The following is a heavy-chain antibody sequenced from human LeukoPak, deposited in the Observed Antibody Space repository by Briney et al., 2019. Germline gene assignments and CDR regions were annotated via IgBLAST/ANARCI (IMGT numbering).Heavy chain of an antibody. V-gene: IGHV4-61*02. D-gene: IGHD2-2*03. CDR2: TYTSGST. J-gene: IGHJ6*03. CDR1: GDSISSGSYY. CDR3: ARMDIVVEPTVVGPYYYYYYMDV. Sequence: SETLSLTCTVSGDSISSGSYYWSWIRQPAGKGLEWIGRTYTSGSTNYNPSLKSRVTISVDTSKNQFSLKLSSVTAADTAVYYCARMDIVVEPTVVGPYYYYYYMDVWGKGTTVTVSS.